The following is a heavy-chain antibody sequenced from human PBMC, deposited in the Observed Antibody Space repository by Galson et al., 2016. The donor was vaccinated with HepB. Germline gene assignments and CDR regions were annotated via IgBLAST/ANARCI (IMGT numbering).Heavy chain of an antibody. V-gene: IGHV5-10-1*01. J-gene: IGHJ4*02. D-gene: IGHD5-18*01. CDR2: IDPSDSYT. Sequence: QSGAEVKKPGESLRISCEGSGYSFTSYWISWVRQMPGKGLEWMGRIDPSDSYTSYSPSFQGHVTISADKSIGTAYLQWSSLKASDTAIYYCARHGDVDTAMVPFHSWGQGSLVIVSS. CDR1: GYSFTSYW. CDR3: ARHGDVDTAMVPFHS.